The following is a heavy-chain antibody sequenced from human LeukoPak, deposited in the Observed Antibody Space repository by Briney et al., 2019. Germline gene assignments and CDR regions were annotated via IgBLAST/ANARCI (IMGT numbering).Heavy chain of an antibody. Sequence: ASVKVSCKASGYTFTGYYMHWVRQAPGQGLEWMGIINPSGGSTSYAQKFQGRVTMTRDTSTSTVYMELSSLRSEDTAVYYCATAYYYDSSDYYDPLDYWGQGTLVTVSS. CDR3: ATAYYYDSSDYYDPLDY. CDR2: INPSGGST. CDR1: GYTFTGYY. V-gene: IGHV1-46*01. J-gene: IGHJ4*02. D-gene: IGHD3-22*01.